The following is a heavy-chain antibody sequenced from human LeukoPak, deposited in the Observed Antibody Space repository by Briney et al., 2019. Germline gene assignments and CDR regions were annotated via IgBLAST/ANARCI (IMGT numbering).Heavy chain of an antibody. D-gene: IGHD3-10*01. Sequence: PSETLSLTCTVSSGSISSYYWSWIRQPPGKGLEWIGYIYYTGSTTYNPSLKSRVTISVDTSKNQFSLKLNSVTAADTAVYYCACTLASGTYIYWAQGTLVTVSS. CDR3: ACTLASGTYIY. CDR2: IYYTGST. J-gene: IGHJ4*01. V-gene: IGHV4-59*08. CDR1: SGSISSYY.